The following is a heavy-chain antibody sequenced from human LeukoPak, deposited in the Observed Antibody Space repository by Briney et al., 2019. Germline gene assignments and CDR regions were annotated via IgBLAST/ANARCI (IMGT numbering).Heavy chain of an antibody. V-gene: IGHV4-61*02. CDR2: IYTSGST. CDR1: DVSISSGSYY. CDR3: ALEGDY. Sequence: SQTLSLTCTVSDVSISSGSYYWSWIRQPAGKGLEWIGRIYTSGSTNYNPSLKSRVTISVDTSRNQFSLKLSSVTAADTAVYYCALEGDYWGQGTLVTVSS. J-gene: IGHJ4*02.